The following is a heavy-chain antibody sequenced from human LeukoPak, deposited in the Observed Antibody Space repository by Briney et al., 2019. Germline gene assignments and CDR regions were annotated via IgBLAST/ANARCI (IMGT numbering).Heavy chain of an antibody. Sequence: ASVKVSCKASGGTFSSYAISWVRQAPGQGLEWMGRIIPILGIANYAQKFQGRVTITADKSTSTAYMELSSLRSEDTAVYYCARDPSPGIAAAGIDPPELDYWGQGTLVTVSS. CDR2: IIPILGIA. J-gene: IGHJ4*02. CDR1: GGTFSSYA. D-gene: IGHD6-13*01. CDR3: ARDPSPGIAAAGIDPPELDY. V-gene: IGHV1-69*04.